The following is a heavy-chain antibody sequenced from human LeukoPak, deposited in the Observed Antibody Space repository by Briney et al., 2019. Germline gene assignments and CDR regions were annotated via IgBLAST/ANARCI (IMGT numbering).Heavy chain of an antibody. CDR3: AKGLYESSGRYYYHIDV. Sequence: TSETLSLTCTVSGDSMSSYYWSWIRQPPGKGLEWIGYIYYSGSTNYNPSLKSRVTISVDTSKNQFSLKMSSVTAADTAVYYCAKGLYESSGRYYYHIDVWGKGTAVTIS. V-gene: IGHV4-59*08. CDR1: GDSMSSYY. CDR2: IYYSGST. D-gene: IGHD3-22*01. J-gene: IGHJ6*03.